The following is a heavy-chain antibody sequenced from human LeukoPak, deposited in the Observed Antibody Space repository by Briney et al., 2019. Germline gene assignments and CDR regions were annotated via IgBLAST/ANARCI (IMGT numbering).Heavy chain of an antibody. J-gene: IGHJ4*02. CDR2: ISGSGGDT. Sequence: GGSLRLSCAASGFTFSSYAMSWVRQAPGKGLEWVSGISGSGGDTYYADSVKGRFTISRDNAKNSLYLQMNSLRAEDTAVYYCAKSSPYDSSGYYLDYWGQGTLVTVSS. CDR1: GFTFSSYA. D-gene: IGHD3-22*01. V-gene: IGHV3-23*01. CDR3: AKSSPYDSSGYYLDY.